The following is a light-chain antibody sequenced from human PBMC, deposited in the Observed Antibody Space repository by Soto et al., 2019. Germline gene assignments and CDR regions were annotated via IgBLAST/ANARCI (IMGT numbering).Light chain of an antibody. Sequence: DIQMTQSPSFVSAFAGDRVTITCRASQGVSRWLVWYQQTPGKAPNLLIYGASTLDSGVPCRFSGSGSGTEFTLTISSLQPEDFATYYCQQNDSLPYTFGQGTKVEIK. CDR3: QQNDSLPYT. V-gene: IGKV1-12*01. CDR1: QGVSRW. J-gene: IGKJ2*01. CDR2: GAS.